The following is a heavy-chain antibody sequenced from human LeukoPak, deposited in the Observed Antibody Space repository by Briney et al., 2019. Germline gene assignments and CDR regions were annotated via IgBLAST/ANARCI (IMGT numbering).Heavy chain of an antibody. CDR3: ARHYSPYSSGWYWFDP. CDR2: IYPGDSHT. CDR1: GYSFTSYW. V-gene: IGHV5-51*01. D-gene: IGHD6-19*01. Sequence: GESLKISCKGSGYSFTSYWIGWVRQMPGKGLEWMGIIYPGDSHTRYSPSFQGQVTISADKSISTAYLQWSSLKASDTAMYYCARHYSPYSSGWYWFDPWGQGTLVTVSS. J-gene: IGHJ5*02.